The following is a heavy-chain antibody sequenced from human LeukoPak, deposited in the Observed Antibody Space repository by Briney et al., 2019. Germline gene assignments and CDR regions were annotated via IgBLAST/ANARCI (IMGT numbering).Heavy chain of an antibody. CDR1: GGSISSYY. CDR2: MYYSGRT. V-gene: IGHV4-59*01. J-gene: IGHJ4*02. Sequence: PSETLSLTCTVSGGSISSYYWSWIRQPPGKGLEWIGYMYYSGRTNYNPSLKSRVAISINTSKNQFSLRLSSMTAADTAVYYCARGSDYGDYWGQGTLVTVPS. CDR3: ARGSDYGDY. D-gene: IGHD3-3*01.